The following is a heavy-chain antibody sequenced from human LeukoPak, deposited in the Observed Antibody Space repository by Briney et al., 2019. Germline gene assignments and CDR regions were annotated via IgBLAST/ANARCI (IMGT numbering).Heavy chain of an antibody. J-gene: IGHJ3*02. Sequence: ASVKVSCKASGYTFTSYDINWVRQATGQGLEWMGWTNPNSGNTGYAQKFQGRVTMTRNTSISTAYMELSSLRSEDAAVYYCARVVAEGDAFDIWGQGTMVTVSS. CDR1: GYTFTSYD. CDR3: ARVVAEGDAFDI. CDR2: TNPNSGNT. D-gene: IGHD2-15*01. V-gene: IGHV1-8*01.